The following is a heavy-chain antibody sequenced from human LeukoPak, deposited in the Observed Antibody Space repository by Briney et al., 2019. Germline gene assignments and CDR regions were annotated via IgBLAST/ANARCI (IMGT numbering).Heavy chain of an antibody. V-gene: IGHV4-59*08. CDR2: IYYTGTT. CDR3: ARHGSSSYFDN. CDR1: GGSISSYY. D-gene: IGHD5-18*01. J-gene: IGHJ4*02. Sequence: SETLSLTCTVSGGSISSYYWSWIRQPPGKRLESIGYIYYTGTTNYNPSLKSRVTISVDTSKSQFSLKLTSVTAADTAVYYCARHGSSSYFDNWGQGTLVTVSS.